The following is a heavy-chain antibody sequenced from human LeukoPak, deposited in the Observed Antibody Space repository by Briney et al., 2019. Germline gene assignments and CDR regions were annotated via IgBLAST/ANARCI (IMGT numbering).Heavy chain of an antibody. J-gene: IGHJ4*02. CDR3: AKAQQLSRAYYFDY. Sequence: GGSLRLSRAASGFTFSSYAMHWVRQAPGKGLEWVSAISGSGGSTYYADSVKGRFTISRDNSKNTLYLQMNSLRAEDTAVYYCAKAQQLSRAYYFDYWGQGTLVTVSS. CDR2: ISGSGGST. V-gene: IGHV3-23*01. D-gene: IGHD5-24*01. CDR1: GFTFSSYA.